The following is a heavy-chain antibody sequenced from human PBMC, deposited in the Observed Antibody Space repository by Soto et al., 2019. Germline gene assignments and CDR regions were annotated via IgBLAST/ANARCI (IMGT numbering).Heavy chain of an antibody. D-gene: IGHD3-3*01. CDR3: AKDGYDFWSGYFAVWYFDY. J-gene: IGHJ4*02. Sequence: GGSLRLSCAASGFTFDDYAMHWVRQAPGKGLEWVSGISWNSGSIGYADSVKGRFTISRDNAKNSLYLQMNSLRAEDTALYYCAKDGYDFWSGYFAVWYFDYWGQGTLVTVSS. CDR1: GFTFDDYA. V-gene: IGHV3-9*01. CDR2: ISWNSGSI.